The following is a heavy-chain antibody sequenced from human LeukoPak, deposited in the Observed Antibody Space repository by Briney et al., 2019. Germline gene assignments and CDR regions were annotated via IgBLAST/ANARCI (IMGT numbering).Heavy chain of an antibody. J-gene: IGHJ4*02. CDR2: INHSGST. CDR3: ARDSITIFGVVTRFDY. V-gene: IGHV4-34*01. Sequence: PGGSLRLSRAASGFTFSSYAMSWVRQPPGKGLEWIGEINHSGSTNYNPSLKSRVTISVDTSKNQFSLKLSSVTAADTAVYYCARDSITIFGVVTRFDYWGQGTLVTVSS. CDR1: GFTFSSYA. D-gene: IGHD3-3*01.